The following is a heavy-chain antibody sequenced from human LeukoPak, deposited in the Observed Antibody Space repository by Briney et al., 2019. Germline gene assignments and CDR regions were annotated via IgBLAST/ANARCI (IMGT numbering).Heavy chain of an antibody. CDR3: ARHGYYNSFDP. D-gene: IGHD6-13*01. CDR1: GGSFSGSY. CDR2: INQSGST. J-gene: IGHJ5*02. V-gene: IGHV4-34*01. Sequence: SETLSLTCAVYGGSFSGSYYSWIRQPPGKGLEWIGGINQSGSTYYSPSFKSRVTISLDRSKNQFSLKLTSVTAADTAVYYCARHGYYNSFDPWGQGTLVTVSS.